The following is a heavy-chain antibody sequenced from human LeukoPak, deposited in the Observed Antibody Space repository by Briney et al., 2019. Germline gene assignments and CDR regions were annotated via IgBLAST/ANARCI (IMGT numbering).Heavy chain of an antibody. V-gene: IGHV1-2*06. D-gene: IGHD3-3*01. J-gene: IGHJ6*02. CDR1: GYTFTGYY. CDR2: INPNSGGT. Sequence: ASVKVSCKASGYTFTGYYMHWVRQAPGQGLEWMGRINPNSGGTNYAQKFQGGVTMTRDTSISTAYMELSRLRSDDTAVYYCARVSYYDFWSGYYTWDRPYYGMDVWGQGTTVTVSS. CDR3: ARVSYYDFWSGYYTWDRPYYGMDV.